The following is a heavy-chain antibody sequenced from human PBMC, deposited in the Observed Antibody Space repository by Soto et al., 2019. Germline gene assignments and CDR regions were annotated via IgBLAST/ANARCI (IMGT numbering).Heavy chain of an antibody. CDR1: GGSISSGNYY. V-gene: IGHV4-31*03. D-gene: IGHD3-22*01. J-gene: IGHJ4*02. CDR3: ARATYYYDSGGYYPFDY. Sequence: ASETLSLTCTVSGGSISSGNYYWSWIRQHPGKGLEWIGYIYYSGSTYYNPSLKSRVSISVDTSKNQFSLKLSSVTAADTAVYYCARATYYYDSGGYYPFDYWGQGTLVTVSS. CDR2: IYYSGST.